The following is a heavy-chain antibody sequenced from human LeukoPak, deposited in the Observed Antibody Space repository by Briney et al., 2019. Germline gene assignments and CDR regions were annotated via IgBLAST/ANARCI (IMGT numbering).Heavy chain of an antibody. Sequence: GASVKVSCKASGGTFSSYAISWVRQAPGQGLEWMGGIIPIFGTANYAQKFQGRVTITTDESTSTAYMELSSLRSEDTAVYYCASAHCGGDCYSGGNWFDPWGQGTLVTVSS. J-gene: IGHJ5*02. D-gene: IGHD2-21*02. CDR3: ASAHCGGDCYSGGNWFDP. V-gene: IGHV1-69*05. CDR2: IIPIFGTA. CDR1: GGTFSSYA.